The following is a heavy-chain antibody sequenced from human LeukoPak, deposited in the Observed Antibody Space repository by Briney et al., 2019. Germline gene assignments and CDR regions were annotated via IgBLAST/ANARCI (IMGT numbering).Heavy chain of an antibody. V-gene: IGHV1-69*06. D-gene: IGHD1-26*01. J-gene: IGHJ4*02. Sequence: ASVKVSCKASGGTFSSYAISWVRQAPGQGLEWMGGIIPIFGTANYAQKFQGRVTITADKSTSTAYMELSSLRSEDTAVYYCARDRRGDYFDYWGQGTLVTVSS. CDR1: GGTFSSYA. CDR3: ARDRRGDYFDY. CDR2: IIPIFGTA.